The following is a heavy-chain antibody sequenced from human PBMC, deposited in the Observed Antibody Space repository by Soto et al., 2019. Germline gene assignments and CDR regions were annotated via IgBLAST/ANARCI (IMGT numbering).Heavy chain of an antibody. V-gene: IGHV4-34*01. J-gene: IGHJ4*02. D-gene: IGHD6-13*01. Sequence: QVQLQQWGAGLLKPSETLSLTCAVYGGSFSGYYWSWIRQPPGKGLEWIGEINHSGSNNYNPSLKSRVTISVDTSKNQFSLKLSSVTAADTAVYYCARNIAAAGSGFDYWGQGTLVTDSS. CDR1: GGSFSGYY. CDR2: INHSGSN. CDR3: ARNIAAAGSGFDY.